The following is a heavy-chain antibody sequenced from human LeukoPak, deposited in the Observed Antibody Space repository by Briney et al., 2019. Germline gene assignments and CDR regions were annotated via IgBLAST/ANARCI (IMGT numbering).Heavy chain of an antibody. V-gene: IGHV4-30-4*08. J-gene: IGHJ3*02. CDR3: ARVDSSLEAFDI. CDR1: GGSISSGDYY. CDR2: IYDSGST. D-gene: IGHD6-13*01. Sequence: PPQTLSLTCTVSGGSISSGDYYWSWLRQPPGKGLEWIGYIYDSGSTYYNPCLKSRVTISVDTSKNQFSLKLSSVTAADTAVYYCARVDSSLEAFDIWGQGTMVTVSS.